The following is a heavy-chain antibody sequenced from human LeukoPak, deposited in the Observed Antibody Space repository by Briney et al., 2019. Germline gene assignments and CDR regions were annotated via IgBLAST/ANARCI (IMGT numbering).Heavy chain of an antibody. Sequence: SETLSLTCSVSGDSVSRSDSYWDWIRQPPGKGMEWIGTIYYSGRTYYSPSLKSRVTMSVDPSNNQFSLNLRSVTAADTALYYCARRRYYDGSGYLEWGQGTLLSVSS. CDR1: GDSVSRSDSY. V-gene: IGHV4-39*01. D-gene: IGHD3-22*01. CDR3: ARRRYYDGSGYLE. CDR2: IYYSGRT. J-gene: IGHJ1*01.